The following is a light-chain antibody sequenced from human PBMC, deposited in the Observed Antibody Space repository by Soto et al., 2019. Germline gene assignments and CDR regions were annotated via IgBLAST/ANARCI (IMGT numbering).Light chain of an antibody. CDR2: RAS. CDR1: QAVNSI. V-gene: IGKV3-11*02. Sequence: EIVLTQSPATLSSLPGDRVTLSCRASQAVNSILAWYQHKPGQAPRLLIYRASNKAAAVPARFSGSGSGGAFTLTISDVEPEDFAVYYCHQRQRWPRTFGQGTTVDIK. CDR3: HQRQRWPRT. J-gene: IGKJ1*01.